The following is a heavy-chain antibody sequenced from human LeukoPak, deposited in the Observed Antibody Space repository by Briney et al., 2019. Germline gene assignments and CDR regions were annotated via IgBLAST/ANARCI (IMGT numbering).Heavy chain of an antibody. V-gene: IGHV3-53*01. D-gene: IGHD2-2*01. CDR2: IYSGGST. J-gene: IGHJ4*02. CDR3: AGSVVPAAPFDY. Sequence: GGSLRLSCAASGFTVSSNYMSWVRQAPGKGLEWVSVIYSGGSTYYADSVKGRFTISRDNSENTLYLQMNSLRAEDTAVYYCAGSVVPAAPFDYWGQGTLVTVSS. CDR1: GFTVSSNY.